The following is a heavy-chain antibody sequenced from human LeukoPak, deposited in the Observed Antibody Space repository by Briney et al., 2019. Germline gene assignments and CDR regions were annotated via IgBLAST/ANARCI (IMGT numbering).Heavy chain of an antibody. Sequence: SGTLSLTCAVYGGSFSGYYWSWIRQPPGKGLEWIGEINHSGSTNYNPSLKSRVTISVDTSKNQFSLKLSSVTAADTAVYYCARGSGLWFGELFFDYWGQGTLVTVSS. V-gene: IGHV4-34*01. CDR2: INHSGST. CDR3: ARGSGLWFGELFFDY. J-gene: IGHJ4*02. CDR1: GGSFSGYY. D-gene: IGHD3-10*01.